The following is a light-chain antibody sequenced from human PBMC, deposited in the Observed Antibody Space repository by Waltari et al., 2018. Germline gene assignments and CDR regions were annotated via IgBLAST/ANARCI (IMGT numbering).Light chain of an antibody. CDR3: QQYDISPLT. J-gene: IGKJ4*01. Sequence: EIVLTQSPGTLSLSPGERATLSSRASPTVRTTYLAWYQQKPGQAPTLLIYGASSRATGIPDRFSGRGSGTDFSLTISSLEPEDFAVYYCQQYDISPLTFGGGTKVEIK. CDR1: PTVRTTY. CDR2: GAS. V-gene: IGKV3-20*01.